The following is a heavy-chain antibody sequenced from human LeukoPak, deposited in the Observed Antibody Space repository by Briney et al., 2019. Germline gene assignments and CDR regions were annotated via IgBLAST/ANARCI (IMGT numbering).Heavy chain of an antibody. V-gene: IGHV4-59*01. CDR2: IYYSGST. CDR3: ARDYSSSWYENVYYYYGMDV. D-gene: IGHD6-13*01. J-gene: IGHJ6*02. CDR1: GGSISSYY. Sequence: SETLSLTCTVSGGSISSYYWSWIRQPPGKGLEWIGYIYYSGSTNYNPSLKSRVTISVDTSKNQFSLKLSSVTAADTAVYYCARDYSSSWYENVYYYYGMDVWGQGTTVTVSS.